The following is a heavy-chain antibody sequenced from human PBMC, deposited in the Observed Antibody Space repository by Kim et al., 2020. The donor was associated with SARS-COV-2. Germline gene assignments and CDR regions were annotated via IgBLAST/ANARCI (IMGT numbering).Heavy chain of an antibody. CDR3: AKWRGAQSEFDF. V-gene: IGHV3-7*01. J-gene: IGHJ4*02. D-gene: IGHD1-26*01. Sequence: YLDSVQGRFTISKDNTKNTVFLQMNSLRAADTALYYCAKWRGAQSEFDFWGQGTRVTVSS.